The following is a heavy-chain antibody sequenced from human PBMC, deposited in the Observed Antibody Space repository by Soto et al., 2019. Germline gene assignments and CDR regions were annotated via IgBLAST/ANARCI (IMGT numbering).Heavy chain of an antibody. V-gene: IGHV4-39*01. CDR3: ARLDYSNLCSTYYYYIDV. CDR1: GGSVRGSRYY. Sequence: QLQLQESGPGLVKSSETLSLTCTVSGGSVRGSRYYWGWIRQSPGKGLDWIGSVYFSGNTHYNPSLKSRVTISLDKSTSQVSLRLTSVTAADTAMYFCARLDYSNLCSTYYYYIDVWGKGTTVTVSS. J-gene: IGHJ6*03. CDR2: VYFSGNT. D-gene: IGHD4-4*01.